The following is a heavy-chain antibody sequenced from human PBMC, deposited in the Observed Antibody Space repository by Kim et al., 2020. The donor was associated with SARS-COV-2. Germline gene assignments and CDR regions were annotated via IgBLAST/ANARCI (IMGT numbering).Heavy chain of an antibody. CDR3: AREGLTDYYDSSGYFSY. Sequence: FQGRVTITADESTSTAYMELSSLRSEDTAVYYCAREGLTDYYDSSGYFSYWGQGTLVTVSS. D-gene: IGHD3-22*01. V-gene: IGHV1-69*01. J-gene: IGHJ4*02.